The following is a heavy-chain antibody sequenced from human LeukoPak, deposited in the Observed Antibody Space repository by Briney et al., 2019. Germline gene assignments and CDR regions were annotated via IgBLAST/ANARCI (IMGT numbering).Heavy chain of an antibody. D-gene: IGHD7-27*01. Sequence: GGSLRLSCVASGFTFSMHSLNWARQTPEKGLEWVSYISSGRTEFYADSVKGRFSISRDNAKNSLYLQMNSLRVEDTAVYYCAIDPNWGTHSWGQGVLVTVSS. CDR1: GFTFSMHS. CDR3: AIDPNWGTHS. CDR2: ISSGRTE. J-gene: IGHJ4*02. V-gene: IGHV3-48*01.